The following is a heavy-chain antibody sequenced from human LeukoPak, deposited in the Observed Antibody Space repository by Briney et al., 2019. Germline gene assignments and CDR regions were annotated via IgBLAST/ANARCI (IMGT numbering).Heavy chain of an antibody. D-gene: IGHD3-16*01. Sequence: PAETLSLTCAVSGGSLSSSSYYWGWHGQPPGKGLEWIGSIYNSGSTDYTPSLKNRVSISVDTSKNQFSLKLSSVTAADTAVYYCARQGRGYVISHYWGQGTLVTVSS. V-gene: IGHV4-39*01. CDR3: ARQGRGYVISHY. CDR1: GGSLSSSSYY. J-gene: IGHJ4*02. CDR2: IYNSGST.